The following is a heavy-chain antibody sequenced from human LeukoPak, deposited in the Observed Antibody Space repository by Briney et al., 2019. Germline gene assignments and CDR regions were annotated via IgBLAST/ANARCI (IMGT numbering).Heavy chain of an antibody. CDR3: AKDISDCSSTSCATPDCYYYGMDV. CDR1: GFTFDDYT. CDR2: ISWDGGTT. J-gene: IGHJ6*02. Sequence: PGGSLRLSCAASGFTFDDYTMHWVRQAPGKVLEWVSLISWDGGTTYYADSVKGRFTISRDNSKNSLYLQMNSLRTEDTALYYCAKDISDCSSTSCATPDCYYYGMDVWGQGTTVTVSS. D-gene: IGHD2-2*01. V-gene: IGHV3-43*01.